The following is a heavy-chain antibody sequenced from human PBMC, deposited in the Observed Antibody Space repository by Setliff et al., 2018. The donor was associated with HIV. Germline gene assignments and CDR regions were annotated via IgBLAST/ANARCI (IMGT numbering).Heavy chain of an antibody. CDR3: ARSPGGGRLPYFFDF. V-gene: IGHV4-34*10. Sequence: SETLSLTCAVYGASFSGYYWAWIRQPPERGLEFIGELNHSGITNYNPSLKSRVTLSRDASKNQFFLKLTSVTAADTAIYYCARSPGGGRLPYFFDFWGQGTLFTVSS. CDR2: LNHSGIT. D-gene: IGHD2-15*01. CDR1: GASFSGYY. J-gene: IGHJ4*02.